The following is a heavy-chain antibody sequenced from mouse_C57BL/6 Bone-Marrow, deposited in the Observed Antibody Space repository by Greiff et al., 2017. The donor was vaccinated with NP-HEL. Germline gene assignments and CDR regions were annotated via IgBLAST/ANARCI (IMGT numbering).Heavy chain of an antibody. CDR1: GFSFNTYA. CDR3: VRGAWFAY. Sequence: VQLKESGGGLVQPKGSLKLSCAASGFSFNTYAMNWVRQAPGKGLEWVARIRSKSNNYATYYADSVKDRFTISRDDSESMLYLQMNSLKTEDTAMYFCVRGAWFAYWGQGTLVTVSA. J-gene: IGHJ3*01. V-gene: IGHV10-1*01. CDR2: IRSKSNNYAT.